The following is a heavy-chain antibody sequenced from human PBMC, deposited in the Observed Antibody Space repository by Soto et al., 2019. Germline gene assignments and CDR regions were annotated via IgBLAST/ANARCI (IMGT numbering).Heavy chain of an antibody. D-gene: IGHD3-10*01. CDR2: MYNTGST. V-gene: IGHV4-59*01. J-gene: IGHJ6*02. CDR1: GGSISGYY. Sequence: ASETLSLTCSVSGGSISGYYWSWIRQPPGKGLEWIGYMYNTGSTVYNPSFKSRVTISVDTSKNQFSLKLNSVTAEDTAVYYCAKVLWGVWFGELLPRAKRRPYGMDVWGQGTTVTVSS. CDR3: AKVLWGVWFGELLPRAKRRPYGMDV.